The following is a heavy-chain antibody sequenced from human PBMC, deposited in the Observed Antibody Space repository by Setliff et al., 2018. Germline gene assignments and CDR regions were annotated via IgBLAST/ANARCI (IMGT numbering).Heavy chain of an antibody. CDR1: GGSFSGYY. Sequence: SETLSLTCAVYGGSFSGYYWSWIRHPPGKGLEWTGEINHSGSTNYNPSLKSRVTISVDTSKNQFSLKLSSVTAADTAVYYCARGADAVVAPYDAFDIWGQGTMVTVSS. V-gene: IGHV4-34*01. CDR2: INHSGST. CDR3: ARGADAVVAPYDAFDI. J-gene: IGHJ3*02. D-gene: IGHD2-15*01.